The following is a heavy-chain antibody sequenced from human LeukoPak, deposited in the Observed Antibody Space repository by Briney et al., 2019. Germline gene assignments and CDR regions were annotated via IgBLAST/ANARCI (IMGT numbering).Heavy chain of an antibody. CDR1: GFTFNIHW. Sequence: SGGSLRLSCVASGFTFNIHWMTWVRQAPGKGLEWVATIKPDGNDKFLVDSVKGRFTISRDNAKTSLFLQMNSLRAEDTAMYYCARDGSGYSSSWYGDIFDYWGQGTLVTVSS. CDR3: ARDGSGYSSSWYGDIFDY. CDR2: IKPDGNDK. D-gene: IGHD6-13*01. J-gene: IGHJ4*02. V-gene: IGHV3-7*03.